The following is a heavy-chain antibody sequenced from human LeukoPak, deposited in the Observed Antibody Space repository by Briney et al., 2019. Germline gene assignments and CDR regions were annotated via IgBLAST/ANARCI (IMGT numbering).Heavy chain of an antibody. V-gene: IGHV3-69-1*02. Sequence: GGSLRLSCAASGFTLSVYSINWVRQAPGKGLEWLSYISHSGTIYYADSVKGRFTISRDDANDSLFLQMNSLRAEDTAVYYCVRGGRGRRDCYSHYFDFWGQGTLVTVSS. CDR2: ISHSGTI. CDR3: VRGGRGRRDCYSHYFDF. J-gene: IGHJ4*02. CDR1: GFTLSVYS. D-gene: IGHD2-21*02.